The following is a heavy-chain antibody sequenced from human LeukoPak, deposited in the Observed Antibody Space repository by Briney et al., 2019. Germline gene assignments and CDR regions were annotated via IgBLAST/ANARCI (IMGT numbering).Heavy chain of an antibody. CDR3: ARVTSSGYGIDY. D-gene: IGHD5-12*01. CDR1: GFIFSSYE. CDR2: ISSSGSTI. V-gene: IGHV3-48*03. J-gene: IGHJ4*02. Sequence: GGSLTLSCAASGFIFSSYEMNWVRQAPGKRLEWASYISSSGSTIYYADSVKGRFTISRDNAKNSLELQMNSLRAEDTAVYYCARVTSSGYGIDYWGQGTLVTVSS.